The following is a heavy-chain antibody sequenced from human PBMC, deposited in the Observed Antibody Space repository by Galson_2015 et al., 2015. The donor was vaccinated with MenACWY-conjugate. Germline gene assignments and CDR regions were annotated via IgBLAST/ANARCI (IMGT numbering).Heavy chain of an antibody. CDR3: ARDGASVGTDIWFDP. CDR1: GYTLTNYG. V-gene: IGHV1-18*04. Sequence: SVKVSCKASGYTLTNYGISWVRHTPGQELEWLGWIRAYNGDTNYAQKFQDRVTLSTDTSTTTAYMELRSLRSDDTAVYYCARDGASVGTDIWFDPWGQGTLVTVSS. CDR2: IRAYNGDT. J-gene: IGHJ5*02. D-gene: IGHD2-8*02.